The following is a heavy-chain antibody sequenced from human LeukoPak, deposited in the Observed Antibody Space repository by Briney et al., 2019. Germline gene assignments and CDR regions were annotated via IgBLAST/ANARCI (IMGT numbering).Heavy chain of an antibody. D-gene: IGHD6-19*01. J-gene: IGHJ4*02. CDR3: ARGGGTTDSAWYGYYFDH. CDR1: GFTFSSYA. Sequence: GGSLRLSRAVAGFTFSSYAMHWVRQAPGKGLEWVAVISFDGTNKYYAASVKGRFTMSRDNSKNTLYVQMNSLRPEDTAVDYCARGGGTTDSAWYGYYFDHWGQGTLVTVSS. V-gene: IGHV3-30*04. CDR2: ISFDGTNK.